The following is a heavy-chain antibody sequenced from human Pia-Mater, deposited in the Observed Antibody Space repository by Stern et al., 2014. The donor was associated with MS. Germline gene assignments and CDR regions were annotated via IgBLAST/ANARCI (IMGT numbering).Heavy chain of an antibody. CDR1: GGTFSSYA. D-gene: IGHD1-26*01. V-gene: IGHV1-69*06. J-gene: IGHJ6*02. CDR2: IIPIFGTA. CDR3: ARRGMGATTKYGMDV. Sequence: VQLVESGAEVKKPGSSVKVSCKASGGTFSSYAISWVRQAPGQGLEWMGGIIPIFGTANYAEKFQGRGTITADKSTSTAYMELSSLRSEDTAVYYCARRGMGATTKYGMDVWGQGTTVTVSS.